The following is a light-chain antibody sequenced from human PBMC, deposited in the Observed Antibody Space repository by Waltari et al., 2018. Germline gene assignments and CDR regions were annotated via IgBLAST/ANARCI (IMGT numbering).Light chain of an antibody. V-gene: IGKV1-5*03. CDR1: QSVSFW. J-gene: IGKJ4*01. CDR3: QQYNDYSPLT. Sequence: DIQSTQFPSTLSASVGDRVPITCRASQSVSFWLAWYPQKPGKAPQLLVYKASSLESGVPSRFIGSGSGTDFTLTISDLQPDDFATYYCQQYNDYSPLTFGGGTKVEIK. CDR2: KAS.